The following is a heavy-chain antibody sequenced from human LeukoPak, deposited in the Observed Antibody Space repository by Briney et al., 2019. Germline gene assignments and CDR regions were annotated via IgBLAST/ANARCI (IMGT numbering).Heavy chain of an antibody. CDR1: GYTLTELS. CDR2: FDPEDGET. V-gene: IGHV1-24*01. CDR3: ATVQLYYYDSSGYHSPFDY. Sequence: ASVKVSCKVSGYTLTELSMHWVRQAPGKGLEWMGGFDPEDGETIYAQKFRGRVTMTEDTSTDTAYMELSSLRSEDTAVYYCATVQLYYYDSSGYHSPFDYWGQGTLVTVSS. D-gene: IGHD3-22*01. J-gene: IGHJ4*02.